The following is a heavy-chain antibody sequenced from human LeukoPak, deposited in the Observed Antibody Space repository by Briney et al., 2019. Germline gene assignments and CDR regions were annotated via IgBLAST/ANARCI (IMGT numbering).Heavy chain of an antibody. D-gene: IGHD1-1*01. CDR1: GFTFSSYA. CDR3: AKSLFTSATGTGRAFHI. CDR2: ISASGDVT. V-gene: IGHV3-23*01. J-gene: IGHJ3*02. Sequence: PGGSLRLSCAASGFTFSSYAMHWVRQAPGRGLEWVSAISASGDVTFYADSLRGRFTISRDNSKSTLYLQMNGLRAEDTAIFYCAKSLFTSATGTGRAFHIWGQGTRVTVSS.